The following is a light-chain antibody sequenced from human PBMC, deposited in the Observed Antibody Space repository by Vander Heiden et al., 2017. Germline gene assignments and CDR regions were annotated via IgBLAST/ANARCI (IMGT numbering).Light chain of an antibody. V-gene: IGKV2-28*01. Sequence: DIVMTQSPFSLPVTPGEPASISCRSSQSLLHSNGYNYLDWYLQKPGQSPQLLIYLGSNRASGVPDRFSGSGSGTDFTLKISRVEAGDVGVYYCMQALQTPLTFGQGTKLDIK. CDR3: MQALQTPLT. CDR1: QSLLHSNGYNY. J-gene: IGKJ2*01. CDR2: LGS.